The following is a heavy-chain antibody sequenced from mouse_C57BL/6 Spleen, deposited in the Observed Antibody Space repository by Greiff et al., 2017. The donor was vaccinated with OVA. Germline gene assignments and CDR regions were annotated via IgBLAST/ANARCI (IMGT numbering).Heavy chain of an antibody. J-gene: IGHJ2*01. CDR1: GYSFTSYY. CDR3: AKTAQVYFDY. CDR2: IYPGSGNT. D-gene: IGHD3-2*02. V-gene: IGHV1-66*01. Sequence: QVQLKESGPELVKPGASVKISCKASGYSFTSYYIHWVKQRPGQGLEWIGWIYPGSGNTKYNEKFKGKATLTADTSSSTAYMQLSSLTSEDSAVYYCAKTAQVYFDYWGQGTTLTVSS.